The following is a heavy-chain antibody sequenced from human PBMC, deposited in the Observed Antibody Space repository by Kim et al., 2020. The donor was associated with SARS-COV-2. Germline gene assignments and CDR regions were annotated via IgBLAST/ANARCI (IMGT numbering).Heavy chain of an antibody. V-gene: IGHV4-59*08. J-gene: IGHJ1*01. D-gene: IGHD1-26*01. Sequence: NPTRKKRVTISVDPSKSQFSLKLSSVTAADTAVYYCARHTRGLAAEYFPHWGQGTLVTVSS. CDR3: ARHTRGLAAEYFPH.